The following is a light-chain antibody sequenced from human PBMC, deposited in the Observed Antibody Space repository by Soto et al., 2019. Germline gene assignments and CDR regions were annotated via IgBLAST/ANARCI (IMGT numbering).Light chain of an antibody. CDR2: DVS. CDR3: QQYDSYSSGP. CDR1: QSLTGR. V-gene: IGKV1-5*01. J-gene: IGKJ1*01. Sequence: DIQMTQSPSTLSASIGDTVTLTCRASQSLTGRLAWYQQKPGRPPKLLIYDVSILESGVPSRFSGSESGADFTLTISNLQPDDFATYYCQQYDSYSSGPFGQGTKVEIK.